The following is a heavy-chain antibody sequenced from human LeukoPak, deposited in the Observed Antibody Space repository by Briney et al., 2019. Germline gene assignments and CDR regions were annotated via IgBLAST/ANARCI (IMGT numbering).Heavy chain of an antibody. CDR1: RGTFSSYA. V-gene: IGHV1-69*13. J-gene: IGHJ4*02. CDR3: ARGTQKYYGSGSSFDY. CDR2: IIPIFGTA. Sequence: SVKVSCKASRGTFSSYAISWVRQAPGQGLEWMGGIIPIFGTANYAQKFQGRVTITADESTSTAYMELSSLRSEDTAVYYCARGTQKYYGSGSSFDYWGQGTLVTVSS. D-gene: IGHD3-10*01.